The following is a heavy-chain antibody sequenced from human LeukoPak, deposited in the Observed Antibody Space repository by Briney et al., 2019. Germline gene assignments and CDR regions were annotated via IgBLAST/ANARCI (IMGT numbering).Heavy chain of an antibody. V-gene: IGHV1-46*01. CDR3: ARGSPGDSSGYYYHFFDY. CDR2: INPSGGST. D-gene: IGHD3-22*01. Sequence: ASVKVSCKASGGTFSSYAIRWVRQAPGQGVEWVGIINPSGGSTSYAQKFQGRVTMTRDTSTSTVYMELSSLRSEDTAVYYCARGSPGDSSGYYYHFFDYWGQGTLVTVSS. J-gene: IGHJ4*02. CDR1: GGTFSSYA.